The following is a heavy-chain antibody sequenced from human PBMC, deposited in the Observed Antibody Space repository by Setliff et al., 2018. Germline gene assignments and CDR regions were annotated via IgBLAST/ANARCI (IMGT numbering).Heavy chain of an antibody. V-gene: IGHV4-34*01. CDR2: INHSGST. CDR1: GGSFSAYY. J-gene: IGHJ6*02. D-gene: IGHD5-12*01. CDR3: ARDPASSGYDTYYYYYYGMDV. Sequence: PSETLSLTCAVYGGSFSAYYWSWIRQPPGKGLEWIGEINHSGSTNYNPSLKIRVTISVDTAKNQFSLKLSSVPAADTAVYHCARDPASSGYDTYYYYYYGMDVWGQGTTVTVSS.